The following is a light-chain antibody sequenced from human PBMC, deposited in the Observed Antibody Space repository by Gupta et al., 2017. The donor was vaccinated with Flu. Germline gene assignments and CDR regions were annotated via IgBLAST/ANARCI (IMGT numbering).Light chain of an antibody. CDR1: NLRNYY. CDR2: GQD. J-gene: IGLJ3*02. CDR3: NARDDSVDQWV. Sequence: VQTVRITCQGDNLRNYYPSWYQQKPGQAPILVLYGQDNRPSGIPGRFSGSTSGNTASLTITGAQAEDDADYYCNARDDSVDQWVFGGGTKLTVL. V-gene: IGLV3-19*01.